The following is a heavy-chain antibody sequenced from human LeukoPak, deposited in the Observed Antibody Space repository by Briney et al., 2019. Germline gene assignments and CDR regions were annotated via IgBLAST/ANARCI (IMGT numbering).Heavy chain of an antibody. V-gene: IGHV3-30-3*01. Sequence: GGSLRLSCAASGFTFSTYAMHWVRQAPGKGLEWVAAIWYDGSNKYQRDSLKGRVTISRDNSKSKLYLQMNSLRVEDTAFYYCARSGGDFYDSSGYGVIDYWGRGTLVTVSS. CDR1: GFTFSTYA. CDR3: ARSGGDFYDSSGYGVIDY. J-gene: IGHJ4*02. CDR2: IWYDGSNK. D-gene: IGHD3-22*01.